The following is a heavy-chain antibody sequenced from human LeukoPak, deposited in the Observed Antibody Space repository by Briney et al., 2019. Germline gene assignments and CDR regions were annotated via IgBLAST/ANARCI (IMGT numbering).Heavy chain of an antibody. Sequence: GGSLRLSCAASGFTFSSYSMNWVRQAPGKGLEWVSSISSSSSYIYYADSVKGRFTISRDNAKNSLYLQMNSLRAEDTAVYCCARDLLWTTVVTLYYYYGMDVWGQGTTVTVSS. D-gene: IGHD4-23*01. V-gene: IGHV3-21*01. CDR3: ARDLLWTTVVTLYYYYGMDV. CDR2: ISSSSSYI. CDR1: GFTFSSYS. J-gene: IGHJ6*02.